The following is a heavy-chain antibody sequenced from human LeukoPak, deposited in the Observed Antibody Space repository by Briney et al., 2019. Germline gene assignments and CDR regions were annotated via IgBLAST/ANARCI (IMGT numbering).Heavy chain of an antibody. Sequence: PGGSLRLSCAASGFTVSSNYMSWVRQAPGKGLEWVSVIYSGGSTYYADSVKGRFIISRDNSKNTLYLQMNSLRAEDTAVYYCAKGQRLLPSGGDFDYWGQGTLVTVSS. D-gene: IGHD3-22*01. V-gene: IGHV3-66*01. CDR2: IYSGGST. CDR1: GFTVSSNY. CDR3: AKGQRLLPSGGDFDY. J-gene: IGHJ4*02.